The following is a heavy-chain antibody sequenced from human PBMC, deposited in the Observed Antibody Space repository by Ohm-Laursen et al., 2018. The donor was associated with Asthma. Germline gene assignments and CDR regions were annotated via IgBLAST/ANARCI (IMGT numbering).Heavy chain of an antibody. CDR2: ISSTSRFI. CDR1: GFTFSSYA. J-gene: IGHJ4*02. Sequence: SLRLSCTASGFTFSSYAMHWVRQAPGKGLEWVAAISSTSRFIYYADSVKGRFTISRDNAENALYLEMNSLRAEDTAVYYCASHCSSTSCPLDCWGQGTLVTVSS. CDR3: ASHCSSTSCPLDC. D-gene: IGHD2-2*01. V-gene: IGHV3-21*01.